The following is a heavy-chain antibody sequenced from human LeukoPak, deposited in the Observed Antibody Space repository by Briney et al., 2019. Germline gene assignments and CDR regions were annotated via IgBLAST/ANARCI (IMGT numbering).Heavy chain of an antibody. CDR2: INHSGST. Sequence: SETLSLTCAVYGGSFSGYYWSWISQPRGKGLEWIGEINHSGSTNYNPSLKSRVTISVDTSKNQFSLKLSSVTAADTAVYYCARGKVAGTYYFDYWGQGTLVTVSS. J-gene: IGHJ4*02. CDR1: GGSFSGYY. D-gene: IGHD6-19*01. V-gene: IGHV4-34*01. CDR3: ARGKVAGTYYFDY.